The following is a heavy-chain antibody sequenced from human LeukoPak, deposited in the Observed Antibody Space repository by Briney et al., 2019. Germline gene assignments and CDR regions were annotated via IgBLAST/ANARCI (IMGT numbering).Heavy chain of an antibody. Sequence: SETLPLTCTVSGGSMSSYYWSWIRQPPGKGLEWIGYIYYSGSTKYKHSLQSRVSISVDTSKNQFSLKLSSVTAADTAVYYCARGARAGYNLEPFDYWGQGTLVTVSS. CDR3: ARGARAGYNLEPFDY. CDR1: GGSMSSYY. D-gene: IGHD5-24*01. V-gene: IGHV4-59*08. CDR2: IYYSGST. J-gene: IGHJ4*02.